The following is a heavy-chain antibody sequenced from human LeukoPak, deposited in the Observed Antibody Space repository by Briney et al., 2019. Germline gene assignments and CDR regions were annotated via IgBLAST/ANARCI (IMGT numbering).Heavy chain of an antibody. V-gene: IGHV3-21*01. Sequence: GGSLRLSCAASGLTVSSNYMSWVRQAPGKGLEWVSSISSSSSYIYYADSVKGRFTISRDNAKNSLYLQMNSLRAEDTAVYYCARDGGYCSGGSCYNTFYYYYYGMDVWGQGTTVTVSS. D-gene: IGHD2-15*01. CDR3: ARDGGYCSGGSCYNTFYYYYYGMDV. CDR2: ISSSSSYI. CDR1: GLTVSSNY. J-gene: IGHJ6*02.